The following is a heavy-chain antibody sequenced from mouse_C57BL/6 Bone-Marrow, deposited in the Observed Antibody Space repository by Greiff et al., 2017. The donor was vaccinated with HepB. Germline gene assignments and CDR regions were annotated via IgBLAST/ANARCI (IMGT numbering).Heavy chain of an antibody. D-gene: IGHD1-1*01. CDR2: IDPSDSYT. Sequence: QVQLQQPGAELVMPGASVKLSCKASGYTFTSYWMHWVKQRPGQGLEWIGEIDPSDSYTNYNQKFKGKSTLTVDKSSSTAYMQLSSLTAEDSAVYYWARDYYGSSYVGFDYWGQGTTLTVSS. CDR1: GYTFTSYW. V-gene: IGHV1-69*01. CDR3: ARDYYGSSYVGFDY. J-gene: IGHJ2*01.